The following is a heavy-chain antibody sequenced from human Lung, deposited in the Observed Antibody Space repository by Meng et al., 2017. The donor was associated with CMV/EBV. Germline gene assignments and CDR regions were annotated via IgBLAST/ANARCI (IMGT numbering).Heavy chain of an antibody. CDR3: ARDRYQLPYDS. Sequence: ESXKISCSASGFAFSNYKMDRVRQAPGRGLEWVSSITPFSDNIYYGDSVKGRFTISRDNGKNSVYLQMNSLRDEDTAVYYCARDRYQLPYDSWGQGTLVTVSS. CDR2: ITPFSDNI. D-gene: IGHD2-2*01. CDR1: GFAFSNYK. J-gene: IGHJ4*02. V-gene: IGHV3-21*01.